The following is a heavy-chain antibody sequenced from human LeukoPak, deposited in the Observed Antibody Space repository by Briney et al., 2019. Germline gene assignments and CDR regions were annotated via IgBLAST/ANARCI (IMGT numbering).Heavy chain of an antibody. CDR2: IYYSGST. V-gene: IGHV4-39*01. CDR3: AGHTAYCSSTSCYYFDY. J-gene: IGHJ4*02. CDR1: GGSISSSSYY. Sequence: PSETLSLTCTVSGGSISSSSYYWGWIRQPPGKWLEWIGSIYYSGSTYYNPSLKSRVTISVDTSKNQFSLKLSSVTAADTAVYYCAGHTAYCSSTSCYYFDYWGQGTLVTVSS. D-gene: IGHD2-2*01.